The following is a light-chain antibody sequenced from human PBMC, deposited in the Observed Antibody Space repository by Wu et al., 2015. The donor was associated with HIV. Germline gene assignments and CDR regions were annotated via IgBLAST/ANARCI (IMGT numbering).Light chain of an antibody. CDR3: QQSYDSLMYT. CDR2: AAS. CDR1: QSISIS. J-gene: IGKJ2*01. V-gene: IGKV1-39*01. Sequence: DIQMTQSPSSLSASVGDRVTITCRASQSISISLNWYQQRPGKVPKLLIFAASNLQSGVPSRFSGSGSGTDFTLTISSLQPEDFATYYCQQSYDSLMYTFGQGTKLEIK.